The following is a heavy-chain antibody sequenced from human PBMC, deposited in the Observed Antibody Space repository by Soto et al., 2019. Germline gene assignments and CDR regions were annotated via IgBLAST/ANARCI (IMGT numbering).Heavy chain of an antibody. CDR2: ISGSGGST. CDR1: GFTFSSYA. J-gene: IGHJ6*02. V-gene: IGHV3-23*01. Sequence: LRLSCAASGFTFSSYAMSWVRQAPGKGLEWVSAISGSGGSTYYADSVKGRFTISRDNSKNTLYLQMNSLRAEDTAVYYCAKGDYYYYGMDVWSQGTTVTVSS. CDR3: AKGDYYYYGMDV.